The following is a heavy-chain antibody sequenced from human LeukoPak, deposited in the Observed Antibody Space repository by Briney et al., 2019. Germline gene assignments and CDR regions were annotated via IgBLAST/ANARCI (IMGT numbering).Heavy chain of an antibody. CDR1: GGSISGYY. CDR2: IHYSGST. CDR3: ARRAKGSGSYDY. J-gene: IGHJ4*02. V-gene: IGHV4-59*01. D-gene: IGHD1-26*01. Sequence: SETLSLTCSVSGGSISGYYWCWIRQPPGKGLEWIAYIHYSGSTNYHPSLKSRVTISVDTSKNQFSLKLSSVTAADTAVYYCARRAKGSGSYDYWGQGTLVTVSS.